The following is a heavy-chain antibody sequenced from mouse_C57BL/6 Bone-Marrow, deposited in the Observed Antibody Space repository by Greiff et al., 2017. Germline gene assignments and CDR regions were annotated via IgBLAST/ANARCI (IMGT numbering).Heavy chain of an antibody. V-gene: IGHV1-52*01. Sequence: VKLVESGAELVRPGSSVKLSCKASGYTFTSYWMHWVKQRPIQGLEWIGNIDPSDSDTHYNQKFKDKATLTVDKSSSTAYMQLSSLTSEDSAVYYCARWHYYGSSLYCDYWGQGTTLTVSS. D-gene: IGHD1-1*01. CDR1: GYTFTSYW. CDR3: ARWHYYGSSLYCDY. J-gene: IGHJ2*01. CDR2: IDPSDSDT.